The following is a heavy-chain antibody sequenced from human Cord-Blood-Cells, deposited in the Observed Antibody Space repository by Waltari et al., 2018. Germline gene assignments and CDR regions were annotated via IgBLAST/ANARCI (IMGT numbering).Heavy chain of an antibody. Sequence: QLQLQESGPGLVKPSETLSLTCTVSGGSISSSSYYWGWIRQPPGKGLEWIGSFYYSGSTYYNPSLKSRVTISVDTSKNQFSLKLSSVTAADTAVYYCARRGYCSGGSCYGLYYFDYWGQGTLVTVSS. D-gene: IGHD2-15*01. V-gene: IGHV4-39*01. CDR3: ARRGYCSGGSCYGLYYFDY. J-gene: IGHJ4*02. CDR2: FYYSGST. CDR1: GGSISSSSYY.